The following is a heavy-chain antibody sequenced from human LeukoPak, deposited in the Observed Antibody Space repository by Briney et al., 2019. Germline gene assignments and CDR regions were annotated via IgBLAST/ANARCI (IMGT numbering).Heavy chain of an antibody. J-gene: IGHJ6*02. CDR3: TSSAGQYGSGSYLYYYYGMDV. D-gene: IGHD3-10*01. Sequence: GGSLRLSCAASGFTFSGCAVHWVRQAPGKGLEWVGRIGSKAFDYATVYAASVEGRFTISRDDSKHTAFLQMNSLKTEDTAVYYCTSSAGQYGSGSYLYYYYGMDVWGQGTTVTVSS. CDR1: GFTFSGCA. CDR2: IGSKAFDYAT. V-gene: IGHV3-73*01.